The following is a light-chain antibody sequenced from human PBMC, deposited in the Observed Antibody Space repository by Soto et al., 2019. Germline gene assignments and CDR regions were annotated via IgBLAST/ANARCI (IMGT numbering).Light chain of an antibody. CDR3: QQRYNWPPIT. V-gene: IGKV3-11*01. Sequence: IVLTQSPATLSMSPGERATLSCGPSQSVSNYLAWYQQKPGQAPRLRIYEASNRATGIPARFSGSGSGTDFTLTISSLEPEDFAVYYCQQRYNWPPITFGQGTRLEIK. CDR1: QSVSNY. CDR2: EAS. J-gene: IGKJ5*01.